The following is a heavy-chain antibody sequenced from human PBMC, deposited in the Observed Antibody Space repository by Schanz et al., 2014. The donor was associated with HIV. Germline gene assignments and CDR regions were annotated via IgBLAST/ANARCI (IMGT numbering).Heavy chain of an antibody. CDR3: ATTFCFGGSCHTGPFDH. D-gene: IGHD2-15*01. CDR1: GFIFSSYA. J-gene: IGHJ4*02. CDR2: ISFDGSNK. V-gene: IGHV3-30-3*01. Sequence: QVQLVESGGGVVQPGRSLRLSCAASGFIFSSYAMHWVRQAPGKGLEWVAVISFDGSNKYYADSVKGRFTISRDNSKNTLYLQMNSLRAEDTALYFCATTFCFGGSCHTGPFDHWGRGTLVTVSS.